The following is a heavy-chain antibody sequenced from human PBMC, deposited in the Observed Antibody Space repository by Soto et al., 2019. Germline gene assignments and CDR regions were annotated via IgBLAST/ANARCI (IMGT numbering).Heavy chain of an antibody. D-gene: IGHD3-22*01. Sequence: SVKVSCKASGFTFTSSAVQWVQHARGQRLEWIGWIVVGSGNTNYAQKFQERVTITRDMSTSTAYMELSSLRSEDTAVYYCAAAYYYDSSGYHNDAFDIWGQGTMVTVSS. CDR2: IVVGSGNT. CDR1: GFTFTSSA. J-gene: IGHJ3*02. V-gene: IGHV1-58*01. CDR3: AAAYYYDSSGYHNDAFDI.